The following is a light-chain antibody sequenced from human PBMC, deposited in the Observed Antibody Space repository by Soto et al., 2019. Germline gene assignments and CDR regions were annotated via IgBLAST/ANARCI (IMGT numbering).Light chain of an antibody. CDR3: QQYETFSGT. CDR2: AAS. V-gene: IGKV1-12*01. CDR1: QGINNL. J-gene: IGKJ1*01. Sequence: DIQMTQSPSSVSASEGDRVTITCRASQGINNLLAWYQQKPGKAPKLLIYAASSLQSGVPSRFSGSGSGTDFTLTIASLQPDDFESYYCQQYETFSGTFGPGTKVDIK.